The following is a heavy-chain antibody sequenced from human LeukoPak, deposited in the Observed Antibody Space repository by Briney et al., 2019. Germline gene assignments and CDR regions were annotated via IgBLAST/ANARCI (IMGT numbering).Heavy chain of an antibody. J-gene: IGHJ4*02. CDR2: VSRDGSTI. Sequence: QPGGSLRLSCTASGFTFSSYEMNWVPQAPGKGLEWLSYVSRDGSTIYYADSVKGRFSISRDNAKNSLYLQMNSLRAEDTAVYYCARIMTTMTTLDYWGQGTLVTVSS. V-gene: IGHV3-48*03. D-gene: IGHD4-17*01. CDR3: ARIMTTMTTLDY. CDR1: GFTFSSYE.